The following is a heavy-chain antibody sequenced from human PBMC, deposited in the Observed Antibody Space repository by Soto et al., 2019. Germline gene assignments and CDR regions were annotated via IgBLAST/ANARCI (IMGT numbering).Heavy chain of an antibody. CDR2: IYYSGSA. CDR3: ARERTNCFDP. Sequence: SETLSLTCTVSGGSISSYYWSWIRQPPGKGLEWIGYIYYSGSANYNPSLRSRVTISVDTSKNQFSLKLSSVTAADTAVYYCARERTNCFDPWGQGTLVTVS. V-gene: IGHV4-59*01. CDR1: GGSISSYY. J-gene: IGHJ5*02.